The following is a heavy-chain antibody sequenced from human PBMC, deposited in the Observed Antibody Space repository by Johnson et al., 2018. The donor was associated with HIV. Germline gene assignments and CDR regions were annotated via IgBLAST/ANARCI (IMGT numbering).Heavy chain of an antibody. Sequence: MQLVEPGGGLVQPGASLGLSRASSGLTFSSYWNHWLPQAPGMGLEWVGRITSKPDGRTTYYAAPGIAKFIISRDDTKNTLYLQMNSLKTEDTAVYYCTTDQGYYGDAFDIWGQGTMVTVSS. CDR2: ITSKPDGRTT. CDR1: GLTFSSYW. V-gene: IGHV3-15*01. CDR3: TTDQGYYGDAFDI. D-gene: IGHD3-10*01. J-gene: IGHJ3*02.